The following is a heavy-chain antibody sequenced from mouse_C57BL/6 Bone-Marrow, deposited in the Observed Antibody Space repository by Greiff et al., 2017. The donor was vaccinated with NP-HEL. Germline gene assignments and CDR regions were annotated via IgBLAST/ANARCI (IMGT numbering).Heavy chain of an antibody. CDR2: IHPNSGST. J-gene: IGHJ1*03. V-gene: IGHV1-64*01. D-gene: IGHD2-10*02. CDR3: ASLRSPSYWYFDV. CDR1: GYTFTSYW. Sequence: QVQLQQPGAELVKPGASVKLSCKASGYTFTSYWMHWVKQRPGQGLEWIGMIHPNSGSTNYNEKFKSKATLTVDKSSSTAYMQLSSLTSEDSAVYYCASLRSPSYWYFDVWGTGTTVTVSS.